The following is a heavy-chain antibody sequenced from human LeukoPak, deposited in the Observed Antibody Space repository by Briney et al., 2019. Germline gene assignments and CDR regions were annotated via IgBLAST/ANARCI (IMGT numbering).Heavy chain of an antibody. CDR1: GYTFTSYG. CDR2: ISAYNGDT. Sequence: ASVKVSCKASGYTFTSYGISWVRQAPGQGLEWMGWISAYNGDTNYAQKLQGRVTMTTDTSTSTAYMELRSLRSDDTAVYYCARDGPPRETWIQLWYYYYYYMDVWGKGTTVTVSS. J-gene: IGHJ6*03. D-gene: IGHD5-18*01. CDR3: ARDGPPRETWIQLWYYYYYYMDV. V-gene: IGHV1-18*01.